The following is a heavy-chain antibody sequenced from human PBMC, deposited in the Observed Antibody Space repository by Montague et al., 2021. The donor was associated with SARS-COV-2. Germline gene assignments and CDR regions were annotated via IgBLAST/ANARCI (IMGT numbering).Heavy chain of an antibody. V-gene: IGHV4-39*01. CDR2: IYYSGST. J-gene: IGHJ6*02. CDR1: GGSISSSSYY. Sequence: SETLSLTCTVSGGSISSSSYYWGWIRQPPGKGLEWIGSIYYSGSTYYNPSLKSRVTISVDTSKNQFSLKLSSVTAADTAVYYCAIDAGVMVYYYGMDVWGQGTMVTVSS. CDR3: AIDAGVMVYYYGMDV. D-gene: IGHD3-16*01.